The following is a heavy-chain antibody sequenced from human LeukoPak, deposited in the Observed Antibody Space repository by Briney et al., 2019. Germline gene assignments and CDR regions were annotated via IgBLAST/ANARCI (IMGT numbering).Heavy chain of an antibody. CDR1: GYTFTSYD. CDR3: ALRRDSSGCHNP. J-gene: IGHJ5*02. Sequence: ASVKVSCKASGYTFTSYDINWVRQATGQGLEWMGWMNPNSGNTGYAQKFQGRVTMTRNTSISTAYMELSSLRSEDTAVYYCALRRDSSGCHNPWGQGTQVTVSS. D-gene: IGHD6-19*01. CDR2: MNPNSGNT. V-gene: IGHV1-8*01.